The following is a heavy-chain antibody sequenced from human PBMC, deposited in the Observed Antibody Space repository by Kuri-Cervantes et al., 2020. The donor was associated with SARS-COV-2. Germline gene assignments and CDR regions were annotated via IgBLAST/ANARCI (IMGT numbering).Heavy chain of an antibody. CDR3: ARDPTIFGPQNRYYYYGMDV. CDR1: GYSISSGYY. V-gene: IGHV4-38-2*02. J-gene: IGHJ6*02. D-gene: IGHD3-3*01. CDR2: IYHSGST. Sequence: SQTLSLTCAVSGYSISSGYYWGWIRQPPGKGLEWIGSIYHSGSTYYNPPLKSRVTISVDTSKNQFSLKLSSVTAADTAVYYCARDPTIFGPQNRYYYYGMDVWGQGTTVTVSS.